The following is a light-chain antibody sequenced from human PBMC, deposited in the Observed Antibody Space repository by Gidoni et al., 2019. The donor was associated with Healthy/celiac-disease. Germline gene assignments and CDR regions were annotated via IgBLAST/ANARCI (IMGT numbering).Light chain of an antibody. CDR3: QAWDSSTVV. J-gene: IGLJ2*01. Sequence: SYELTQPPSGSVSQGQTASITCSGDKLGDKYACWYQQEPGQSPVLVIYQDSKRLSGIPELFSGSNSGNTATLTLSGTQAMDEADYYCQAWDSSTVVFGGGTKLTVL. CDR1: KLGDKY. CDR2: QDS. V-gene: IGLV3-1*01.